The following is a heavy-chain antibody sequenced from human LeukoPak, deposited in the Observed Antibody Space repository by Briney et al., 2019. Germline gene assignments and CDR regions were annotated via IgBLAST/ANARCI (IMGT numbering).Heavy chain of an antibody. CDR2: ISGDGGST. Sequence: GGSLRLSCAASGFIFDDYAMHWVRQAPGKGLEWVSLISGDGGSTYYADSVKGRFTISRDNSKNSLYLQMNSLRTEDTALYYCAKVNTAMESPDYWGQGTLVTVSS. J-gene: IGHJ4*02. V-gene: IGHV3-43*02. CDR1: GFIFDDYA. CDR3: AKVNTAMESPDY. D-gene: IGHD5-18*01.